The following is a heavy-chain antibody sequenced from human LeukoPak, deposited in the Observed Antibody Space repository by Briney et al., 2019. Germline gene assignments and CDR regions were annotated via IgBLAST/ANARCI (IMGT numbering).Heavy chain of an antibody. V-gene: IGHV3-48*02. CDR1: GFIFSSYS. CDR3: ARDGVPAAIVKYYFDY. D-gene: IGHD2-2*01. CDR2: ISGSSSPI. Sequence: PGGSLRLSCAASGFIFSSYSMNWVRQAPGKGLEWISYISGSSSPIYYADSVKGRFTISRDNAKNALYLQMNSLRDEDTAVYYCARDGVPAAIVKYYFDYWGQGTLVTVSS. J-gene: IGHJ4*02.